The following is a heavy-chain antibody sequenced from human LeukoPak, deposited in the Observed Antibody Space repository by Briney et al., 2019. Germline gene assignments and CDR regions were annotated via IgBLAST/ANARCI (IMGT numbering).Heavy chain of an antibody. V-gene: IGHV4-59*08. D-gene: IGHD3-22*01. Sequence: SETLSLTCIVSGGSISGYYWSWIRQPPGKGLEWIGYIYYSGSTNYNPSLKNRLTISIDTSKNQFSLKLSSVTAADTAVYYCARHYYHSSGYWAFDYWGQGTLVTVSS. CDR2: IYYSGST. J-gene: IGHJ4*02. CDR3: ARHYYHSSGYWAFDY. CDR1: GGSISGYY.